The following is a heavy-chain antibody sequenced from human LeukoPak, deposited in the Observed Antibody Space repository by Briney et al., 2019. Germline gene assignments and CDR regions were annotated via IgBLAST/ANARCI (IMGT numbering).Heavy chain of an antibody. CDR1: GGTFSSYA. D-gene: IGHD4-17*01. J-gene: IGHJ3*02. Sequence: SVNVSCKASGGTFSSYAISWVRHAPGQGLEWMGGIIPIFGTANYAQKFQGRVTITADKSTSTAYMELSSLRSEDTAVYYCASWQMTTVTTLAFDIWGQGTMVTVSS. CDR2: IIPIFGTA. V-gene: IGHV1-69*06. CDR3: ASWQMTTVTTLAFDI.